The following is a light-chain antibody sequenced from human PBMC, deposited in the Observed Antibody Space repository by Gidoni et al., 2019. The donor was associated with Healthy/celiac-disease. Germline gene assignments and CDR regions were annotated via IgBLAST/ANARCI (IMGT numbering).Light chain of an antibody. CDR2: DAS. J-gene: IGKJ4*01. CDR3: QQRSNWPFT. Sequence: EIVLTQSPATLSLSPGERATISGRASQSVSSYLAWYQQKPGQAPRLLIYDASNRATGIPARFSGSGSGTDFTLTISSLEPEDFAVYYCQQRSNWPFTFGGGTKVEIK. V-gene: IGKV3-11*01. CDR1: QSVSSY.